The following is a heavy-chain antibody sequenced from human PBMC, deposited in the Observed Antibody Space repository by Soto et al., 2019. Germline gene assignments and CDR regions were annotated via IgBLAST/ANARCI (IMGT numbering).Heavy chain of an antibody. V-gene: IGHV1-3*01. CDR1: GYTFTSYA. D-gene: IGHD2-2*01. J-gene: IGHJ4*02. CDR3: ACAPSWDSFDF. Sequence: ASVKVSCKASGYTFTSYAMHWVRQAPGQRLEWMGWINAGNANTKYSQKFQGRVTFTRDTSASTAYMELSSLRSEDTAVYYCACAPSWDSFDFWSQGTLVTVSS. CDR2: INAGNANT.